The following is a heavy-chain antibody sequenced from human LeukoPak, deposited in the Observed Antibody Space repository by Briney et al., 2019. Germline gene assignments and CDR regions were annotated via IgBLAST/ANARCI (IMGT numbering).Heavy chain of an antibody. CDR2: INHSGST. V-gene: IGHV4-34*01. J-gene: IGHJ6*03. D-gene: IGHD2-2*01. CDR3: ARAVPAAILYYYYYYMDV. CDR1: GGSFSGYY. Sequence: SETLSLTCAVYGGSFSGYYWSWIRQPPGKGLEWIGEINHSGSTNYNPSLKSRVTISVDTSKNQFSLKLSSVTAADTAVYYCARAVPAAILYYYYYYMDVWGKGTTVTVSS.